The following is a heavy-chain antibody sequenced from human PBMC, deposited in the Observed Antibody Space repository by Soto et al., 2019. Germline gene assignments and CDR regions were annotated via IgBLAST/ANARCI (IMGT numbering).Heavy chain of an antibody. Sequence: ASVKVSCKVSGYTLTELSMHWVRQAPGKGLEWMGGFDPEDGETIYAQKFQGRVTMTEDTSTDTAYMELSSLRSEDTAVFYCATDLGYCSGGSCWYYFDYWGQGTLVTVSS. D-gene: IGHD2-15*01. V-gene: IGHV1-24*01. CDR3: ATDLGYCSGGSCWYYFDY. J-gene: IGHJ4*02. CDR2: FDPEDGET. CDR1: GYTLTELS.